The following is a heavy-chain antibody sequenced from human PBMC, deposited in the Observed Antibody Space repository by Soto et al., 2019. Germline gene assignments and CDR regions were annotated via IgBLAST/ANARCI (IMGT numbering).Heavy chain of an antibody. J-gene: IGHJ4*02. Sequence: NPSETLSLTCTVSGDSIARGAYYWTWIRQHPGQGLEWLGYIYYRGNTYYNPSLESRVSISLDTSENQFSLKLTSVTAADTAVYYCARSGYGSTDFDHWGQGTRVTVSS. D-gene: IGHD6-13*01. CDR1: GDSIARGAYY. CDR2: IYYRGNT. CDR3: ARSGYGSTDFDH. V-gene: IGHV4-31*03.